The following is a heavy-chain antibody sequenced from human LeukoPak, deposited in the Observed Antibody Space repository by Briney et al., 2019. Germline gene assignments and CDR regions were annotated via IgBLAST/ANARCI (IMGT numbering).Heavy chain of an antibody. CDR1: GFTFSSYA. V-gene: IGHV3-23*01. D-gene: IGHD5-12*01. CDR2: LIGSSGST. J-gene: IGHJ4*02. CDR3: AKGADDYIEIAYFDS. Sequence: PGGSLRLSCAASGFTFSSYAMSWVRQAPGKGLEWVSVLIGSSGSTDYADSVKGRFTISRDISKNTQFLQMNSLRAEDTAIYYCAKGADDYIEIAYFDSWGQGTLVTVSS.